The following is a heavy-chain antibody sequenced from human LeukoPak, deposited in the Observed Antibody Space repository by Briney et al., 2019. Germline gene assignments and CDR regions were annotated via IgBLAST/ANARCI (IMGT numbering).Heavy chain of an antibody. CDR3: ARDRTVAAAGFDY. V-gene: IGHV1-69*13. CDR1: GGTYSSYA. D-gene: IGHD6-13*01. Sequence: SVKVSCKASGGTYSSYAISWVRQAPGQGLEWMGGIIPIFGTANYAQKFQGRVTITADESTSTAYMELSSLRSEDTAVYYCARDRTVAAAGFDYWGQGTLVTVSS. CDR2: IIPIFGTA. J-gene: IGHJ4*02.